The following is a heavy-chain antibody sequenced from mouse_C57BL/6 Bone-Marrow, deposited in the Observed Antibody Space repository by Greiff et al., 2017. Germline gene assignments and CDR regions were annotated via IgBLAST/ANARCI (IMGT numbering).Heavy chain of an antibody. CDR2: INPNNGGT. CDR1: GYTFTDYY. CDR3: ARRFLRAWFAY. D-gene: IGHD2-12*01. J-gene: IGHJ3*01. V-gene: IGHV1-26*01. Sequence: EVKLQQSGPELVKPGASVKISCKASGYTFTDYYMNWVKQSHGKSLEWIGDINPNNGGTSYNQKFKGKATLTVDKSSSTAYMELRSLTSEDSAVYYCARRFLRAWFAYWGQGTLVTVSA.